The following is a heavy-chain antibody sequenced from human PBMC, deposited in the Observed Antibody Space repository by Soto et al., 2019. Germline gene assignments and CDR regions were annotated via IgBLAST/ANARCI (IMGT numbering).Heavy chain of an antibody. CDR2: IYYSGST. J-gene: IGHJ5*02. Sequence: SETLSLTCTVSGGSISSSSYYWGWIRQPPGKGLEWIGSIYYSGSTYYNPSLTSRATISVDTSKNQFSLKLSSVTAADTAVYYWARLPRWEYGKQNWFDPGGQGTLVTVSS. CDR1: GGSISSSSYY. CDR3: ARLPRWEYGKQNWFDP. V-gene: IGHV4-39*01. D-gene: IGHD1-26*01.